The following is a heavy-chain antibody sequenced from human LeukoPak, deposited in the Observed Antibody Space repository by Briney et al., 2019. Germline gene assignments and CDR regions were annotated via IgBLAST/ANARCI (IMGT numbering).Heavy chain of an antibody. CDR3: ASLDWNYYYFDY. D-gene: IGHD1-7*01. CDR2: IYTSGST. V-gene: IGHV4-61*02. J-gene: IGHJ4*02. CDR1: GGSISSASYY. Sequence: PSETLSLTCTVSGGSISSASYYWNWIRQPAGKGLEWIERIYTSGSTNYNPSLKSRVTISVDTSKNQFSLKLSSVTAADTAVYYCASLDWNYYYFDYWGQGTLVTVSS.